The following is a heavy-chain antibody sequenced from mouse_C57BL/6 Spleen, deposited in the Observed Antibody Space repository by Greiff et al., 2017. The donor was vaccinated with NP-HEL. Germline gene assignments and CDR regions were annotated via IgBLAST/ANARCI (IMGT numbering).Heavy chain of an antibody. Sequence: QVQLQQSGPELVKPGASVKISCKASGYSFTSYYIHWVKQRPGQGLEWIGWIYPGSGNTKYNEKFKGKATLTADTSSSTAYMQLSSLTSEDSAVYYCARDPYDYYFDYWGQGTTLTVSS. CDR2: IYPGSGNT. CDR3: ARDPYDYYFDY. CDR1: GYSFTSYY. J-gene: IGHJ2*01. D-gene: IGHD2-4*01. V-gene: IGHV1-66*01.